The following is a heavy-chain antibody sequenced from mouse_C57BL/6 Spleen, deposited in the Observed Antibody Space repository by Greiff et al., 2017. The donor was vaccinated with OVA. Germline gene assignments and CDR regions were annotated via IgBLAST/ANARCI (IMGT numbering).Heavy chain of an antibody. V-gene: IGHV1-22*01. Sequence: VQLQQSGAELARPGASVKMSCKASGYTFTDYNMHWVKQSHGKSLEWIGYINPNNGGTSYNQKFKGKATLTVNKSSSTAYMELRSLTSEDSAVYYCARAGDYSNYGGYFDVWGTGTTVTVSS. J-gene: IGHJ1*03. CDR3: ARAGDYSNYGGYFDV. CDR2: INPNNGGT. CDR1: GYTFTDYN. D-gene: IGHD2-5*01.